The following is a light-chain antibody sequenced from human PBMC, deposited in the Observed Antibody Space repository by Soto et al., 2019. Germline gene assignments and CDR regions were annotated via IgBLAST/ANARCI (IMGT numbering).Light chain of an antibody. Sequence: EVVLTQSPATLSLSPGERATLSCRASQSVSTYLAWYQQKPGQAPRLLIYGASTRATGIPARFSGSGSGTEFTLTISGLQSEDFAVYYCQQYNNWPPWTFGQGTKVDI. CDR2: GAS. J-gene: IGKJ1*01. V-gene: IGKV3-15*01. CDR3: QQYNNWPPWT. CDR1: QSVSTY.